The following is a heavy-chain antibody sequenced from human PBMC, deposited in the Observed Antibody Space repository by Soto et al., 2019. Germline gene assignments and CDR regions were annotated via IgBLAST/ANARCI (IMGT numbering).Heavy chain of an antibody. CDR3: AGGGVGGVVTPTRDYYGMDV. D-gene: IGHD3-16*01. J-gene: IGHJ6*02. CDR1: GYNFTNYW. Sequence: PRESLKISCKGSGYNFTNYWIGWVRQMPGKGLESMGIIYPGDSDTRYSPSFQGQVTISADKSISTAYLQWSSLKASDTAMYYCAGGGVGGVVTPTRDYYGMDVWGQGTKVTVSS. V-gene: IGHV5-51*01. CDR2: IYPGDSDT.